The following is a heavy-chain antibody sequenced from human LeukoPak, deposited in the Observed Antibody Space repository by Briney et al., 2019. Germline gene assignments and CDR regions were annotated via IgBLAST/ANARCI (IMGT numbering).Heavy chain of an antibody. CDR3: AREFIVVVPAASRLYYYYMDV. CDR1: GGSISSYY. CDR2: IYTSGST. J-gene: IGHJ6*03. D-gene: IGHD2-2*01. Sequence: SETLSLTCTVSGGSISSYYWNWIRQPAGKGLEWIGRIYTSGSTNYNPSLKSRVTMSVDTSKNQFSLKLSSVTAADTAVYYCAREFIVVVPAASRLYYYYMDVWGKGTTVPISS. V-gene: IGHV4-4*07.